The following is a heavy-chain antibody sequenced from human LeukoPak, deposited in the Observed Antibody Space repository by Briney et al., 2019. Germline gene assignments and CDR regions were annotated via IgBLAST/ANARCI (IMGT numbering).Heavy chain of an antibody. D-gene: IGHD1-7*01. CDR3: ARGSAPLELFDY. Sequence: GGSLRLSCAASGFTFSSYWMSWVRQAPGKGLEWVAVISYDGSNKYYADSVKGRFTISRDNSKNTLYLQMNSLRAEDTAVYYCARGSAPLELFDYWGQGTLVTVSS. CDR1: GFTFSSYW. V-gene: IGHV3-30-3*01. CDR2: ISYDGSNK. J-gene: IGHJ4*02.